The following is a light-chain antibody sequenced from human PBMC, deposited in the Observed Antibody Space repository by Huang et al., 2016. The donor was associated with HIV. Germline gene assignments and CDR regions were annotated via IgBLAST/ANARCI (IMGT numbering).Light chain of an antibody. CDR1: VSIVYRDDNTY. CDR3: MQGTHWWA. CDR2: KFS. J-gene: IGKJ1*01. V-gene: IGKV2-30*01. Sequence: DVVMTQFPLSLLVTLGQPASIACRSSVSIVYRDDNTYVNWFQQRPGPSPRRLIYKFSYRDSGVPDRFGGGGSGTDFTLNISRVEAEDVGFYYCMQGTHWWAFGQGTKVEI.